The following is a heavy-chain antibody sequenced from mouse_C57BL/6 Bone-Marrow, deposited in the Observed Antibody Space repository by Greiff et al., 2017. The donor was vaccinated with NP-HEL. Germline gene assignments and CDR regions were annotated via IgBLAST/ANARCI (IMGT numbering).Heavy chain of an antibody. CDR1: GYTFTSYW. D-gene: IGHD2-3*01. CDR3: ARSSYDYLDY. J-gene: IGHJ2*01. Sequence: VKLQESGAELVKPGASVKLSCKASGYTFTSYWMQWVKQRPGQGLEWIGEIDPSDSYTNYNQKFKGKATFTVDTSSSTAYMQLSSLTSEDSAVYYCARSSYDYLDYWGQGTTLTVSS. CDR2: IDPSDSYT. V-gene: IGHV1-50*01.